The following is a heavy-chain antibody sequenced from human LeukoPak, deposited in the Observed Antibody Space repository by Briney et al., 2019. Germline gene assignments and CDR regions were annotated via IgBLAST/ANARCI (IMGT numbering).Heavy chain of an antibody. CDR3: AGEPAAADDAFDI. Sequence: PGGSLRLSCAASGFTFSSYSMNWVRQAPGKGLEWVSYINSRSSAIFCADSVKGRFTTSRDNAKNSVYLQMNSLRDEDTAVYYCAGEPAAADDAFDIWGQGTMVTVSS. V-gene: IGHV3-48*02. D-gene: IGHD6-13*01. J-gene: IGHJ3*02. CDR1: GFTFSSYS. CDR2: INSRSSAI.